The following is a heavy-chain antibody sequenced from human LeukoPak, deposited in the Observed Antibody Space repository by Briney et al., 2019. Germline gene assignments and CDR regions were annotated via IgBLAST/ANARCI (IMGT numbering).Heavy chain of an antibody. Sequence: SETLSLTCAVYGGSFSGYYWSWIRQPPGKGLEWIGEINHSGSTNYNPSLKSRVTISVDTSKNQFSLKLSSVTAADTAVYYCARWDYGSGSYPTPFDYWGQGTLVTVSS. CDR3: ARWDYGSGSYPTPFDY. CDR1: GGSFSGYY. D-gene: IGHD3-10*01. CDR2: INHSGST. J-gene: IGHJ4*02. V-gene: IGHV4-34*01.